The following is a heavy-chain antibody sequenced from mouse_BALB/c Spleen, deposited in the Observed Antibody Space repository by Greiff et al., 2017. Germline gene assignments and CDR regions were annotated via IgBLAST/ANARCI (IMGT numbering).Heavy chain of an antibody. J-gene: IGHJ3*01. CDR3: ARGITTGAWFAY. V-gene: IGHV1S81*02. Sequence: VQLQQPGAELVQPGASVKLSCKASGYTFTSYWMHWVKQRPGQGLEWIGEINPSNGRTNYNEKFKSKATLTVDKSSSTAYMQLSSLTSEDSAVYYCARGITTGAWFAYWGQGTLVTVSA. CDR1: GYTFTSYW. CDR2: INPSNGRT. D-gene: IGHD2-4*01.